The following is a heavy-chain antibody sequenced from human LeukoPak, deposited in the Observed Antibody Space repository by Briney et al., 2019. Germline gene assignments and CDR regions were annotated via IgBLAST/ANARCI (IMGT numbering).Heavy chain of an antibody. CDR2: IYYSGST. J-gene: IGHJ5*02. CDR3: ARAIVVVVAAIGETGEFDP. D-gene: IGHD2-15*01. V-gene: IGHV4-59*01. Sequence: SETLSLTCTVSGGPISSYYWSWIRQPPGKGLEWIGYIYYSGSTNYNPSLKSRVTISVDTSKNQFSLKLSSVTAADTAVYYCARAIVVVVAAIGETGEFDPWGQGTLVTVSS. CDR1: GGPISSYY.